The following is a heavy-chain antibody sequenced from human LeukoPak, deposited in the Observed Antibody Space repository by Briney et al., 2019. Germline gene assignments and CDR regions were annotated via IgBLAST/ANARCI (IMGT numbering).Heavy chain of an antibody. J-gene: IGHJ4*02. CDR2: ISSSSSYI. V-gene: IGHV3-21*01. CDR3: ARDHAAMAEAPTDY. D-gene: IGHD5-18*01. CDR1: GFTFSSYS. Sequence: PGGSLRLSCAASGFTFSSYSMNWFRQAPVKGLEWVSSISSSSSYIYYADSVKGRFTISRDNAKNSLYLQMNSLRAEDTAVYYCARDHAAMAEAPTDYWGQGTLVTVSS.